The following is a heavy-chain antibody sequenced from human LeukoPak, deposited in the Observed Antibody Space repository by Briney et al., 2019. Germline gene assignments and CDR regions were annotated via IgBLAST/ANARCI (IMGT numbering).Heavy chain of an antibody. CDR3: AREERTIFGVVIWASWFDP. CDR1: GGSISSYY. V-gene: IGHV4-59*01. D-gene: IGHD3-3*01. CDR2: IYYSGSI. Sequence: SETLSLTCTVSGGSISSYYWSWIRQPPGKGLEWIGYIYYSGSINYSPSLKSRVTISVDTSKNQFSLKLSSVTAADTAVYYCAREERTIFGVVIWASWFDPWGQGTLVTVSS. J-gene: IGHJ5*02.